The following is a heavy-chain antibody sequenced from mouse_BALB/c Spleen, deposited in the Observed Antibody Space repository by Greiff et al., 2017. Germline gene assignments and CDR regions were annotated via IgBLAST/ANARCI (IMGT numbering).Heavy chain of an antibody. Sequence: VQLQQSGAELVRPGVSVKISCKGSGYTFTDYAMHWVKQSHAKSLEWIGVISTYYGDASYNQKFKGKATMTVDKSSSTAYMELARLTSEDSAIYYCARGSSGYDYAMDYWVQGTSVTVSS. CDR3: ARGSSGYDYAMDY. D-gene: IGHD3-1*01. V-gene: IGHV1S137*01. J-gene: IGHJ4*01. CDR1: GYTFTDYA. CDR2: ISTYYGDA.